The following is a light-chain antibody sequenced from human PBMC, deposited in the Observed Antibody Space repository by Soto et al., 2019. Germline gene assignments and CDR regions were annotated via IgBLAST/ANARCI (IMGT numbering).Light chain of an antibody. CDR1: QNIISL. Sequence: DIEMTQSPSTLSASVGERVTITCRASQNIISLLAWFQQQPGKAPKLVMYDASTLQSGVPTRFRGSGPGTEFTITISSLQPEDFATYYCQQYYSSWTFGQGTKVEFK. V-gene: IGKV1-5*01. J-gene: IGKJ1*01. CDR3: QQYYSSWT. CDR2: DAS.